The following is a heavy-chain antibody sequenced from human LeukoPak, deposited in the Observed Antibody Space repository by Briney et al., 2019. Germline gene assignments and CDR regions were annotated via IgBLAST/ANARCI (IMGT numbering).Heavy chain of an antibody. CDR2: ISGSGGST. J-gene: IGHJ4*02. D-gene: IGHD6-13*01. Sequence: PGGSLRLSCAASGFTYSSYAMSWVRQAPGKGLEWVSGISGSGGSTYYADSVKGRFTISRDNSKNTLYLQMNSLRAEDTAVYYCAKRGIAAADAFDYWGQGTLVTVSS. CDR1: GFTYSSYA. CDR3: AKRGIAAADAFDY. V-gene: IGHV3-23*01.